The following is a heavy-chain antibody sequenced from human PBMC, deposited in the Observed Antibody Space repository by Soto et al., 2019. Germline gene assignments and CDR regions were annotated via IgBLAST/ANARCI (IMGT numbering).Heavy chain of an antibody. CDR3: ARVRVATVVWGGKPSHANWFAL. CDR1: GYTLTELS. Sequence: ASVKVSCKVSGYTLTELSMHWVRQAPGKGLEWMGGFDPEDGETIYAQKFQGRVTMTEDTSTDTAYMELSSLRSEDTAVYYCARVRVATVVWGGKPSHANWFALWGQGTLVPVSS. CDR2: FDPEDGET. D-gene: IGHD3-10*01. J-gene: IGHJ5*01. V-gene: IGHV1-24*01.